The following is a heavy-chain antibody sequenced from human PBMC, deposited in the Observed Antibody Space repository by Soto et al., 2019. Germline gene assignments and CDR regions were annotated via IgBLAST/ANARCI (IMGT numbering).Heavy chain of an antibody. CDR2: ISGTGGST. Sequence: AGWLRLSCAASRFTFSSYAMSWVRQTPGKGLEWVSTISGTGGSTYYPDSVKGRFTISGDNSKNTLYLQMNSLRAEDTAVYYCTRHSGYESSGHYPVWGQGTLVTVSS. J-gene: IGHJ4*02. CDR3: TRHSGYESSGHYPV. CDR1: RFTFSSYA. D-gene: IGHD3-22*01. V-gene: IGHV3-23*01.